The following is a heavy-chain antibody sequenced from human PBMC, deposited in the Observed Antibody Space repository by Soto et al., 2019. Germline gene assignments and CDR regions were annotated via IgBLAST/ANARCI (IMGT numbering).Heavy chain of an antibody. D-gene: IGHD6-13*01. Sequence: GGSLRLSCAASGFTFSSYSIHWVRQAPGKGLEWVSYISSGSTTIYYADSVRGRFTISRDNAKNSLYLQTNSLRAEDTAVYYCARGYSSFDYWGQGTLVTVSS. J-gene: IGHJ4*02. CDR1: GFTFSSYS. V-gene: IGHV3-48*01. CDR2: ISSGSTTI. CDR3: ARGYSSFDY.